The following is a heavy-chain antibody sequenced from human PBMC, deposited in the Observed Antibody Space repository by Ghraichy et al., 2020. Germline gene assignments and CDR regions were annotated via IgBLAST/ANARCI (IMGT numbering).Heavy chain of an antibody. CDR3: AKESNRRPPAGSFDY. CDR2: ISGSGGST. D-gene: IGHD3-10*01. CDR1: GFTFSSYA. V-gene: IGHV3-23*01. J-gene: IGHJ4*02. Sequence: GGSLRLSCEASGFTFSSYAMSWVRQAPGKGLEWVSAISGSGGSTHYADSLKGRFTISRDNTKNTLYLQMNSLRAEDTAVYYCAKESNRRPPAGSFDYWGQGTLVTVSS.